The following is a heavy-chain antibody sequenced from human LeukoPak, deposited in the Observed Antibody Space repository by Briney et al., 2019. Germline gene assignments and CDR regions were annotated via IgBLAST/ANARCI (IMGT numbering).Heavy chain of an antibody. CDR3: AKVWDLEGADLPYFDL. V-gene: IGHV3-30*18. CDR2: ISYDGSNK. Sequence: GGSLRLSCAASGFTFSNYGMHWVRQAPGRGLEWVAVISYDGSNKFYADSVRGRLTISRVNSRNTLYLQIHSLRPEDTAVYYCAKVWDLEGADLPYFDLWGRGTLVTVSS. CDR1: GFTFSNYG. D-gene: IGHD3-16*01. J-gene: IGHJ2*01.